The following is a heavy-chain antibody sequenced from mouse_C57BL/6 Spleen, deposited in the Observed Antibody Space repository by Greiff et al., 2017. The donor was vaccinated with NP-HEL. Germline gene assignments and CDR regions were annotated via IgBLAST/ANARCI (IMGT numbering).Heavy chain of an antibody. V-gene: IGHV14-3*02. J-gene: IGHJ2*01. CDR2: IDPPNGKT. CDR3: ARMARK. CDR1: GLNIKDTY. Sequence: EVQLQPSGAELVKSGATVKLSCTASGLNIKDTYMHWLKQWPDQGLEWIGRIDPPNGKTKYDPKFQGKATITAATSSNTAYLQRRSLTTAATAVYHCARMARKWGQGTTLTVSS.